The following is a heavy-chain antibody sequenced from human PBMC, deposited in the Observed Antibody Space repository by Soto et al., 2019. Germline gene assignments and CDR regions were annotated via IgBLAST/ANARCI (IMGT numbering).Heavy chain of an antibody. CDR1: GFTFSSYA. D-gene: IGHD3-10*01. V-gene: IGHV3-30-3*01. CDR2: ISYDGSNK. Sequence: QVQLVESGGGVVQPGRSLRLSCAASGFTFSSYAMHWVRQAPGKGLEWVAVISYDGSNKYYADSVKGRFTISRDNSKNTLYLQMNSLRAEDTAVYYCARDRGGRGYYYYGMDVW. CDR3: ARDRGGRGYYYYGMDV. J-gene: IGHJ6*01.